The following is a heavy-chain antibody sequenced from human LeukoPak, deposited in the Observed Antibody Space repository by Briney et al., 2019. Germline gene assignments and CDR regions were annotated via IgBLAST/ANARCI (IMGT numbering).Heavy chain of an antibody. V-gene: IGHV3-30*04. J-gene: IGHJ3*02. CDR1: GFTFSNYA. CDR2: ISYDGKHK. Sequence: PGRSLRLSCAASGFTFSNYAMEWVRQAPGKGLEWVALISYDGKHKYYADSMKGRFTISRDNSKNTLYLQMNSLRAEDTAVYYCAREGRAYDAFDIWGQGTMVTVSS. CDR3: AREGRAYDAFDI.